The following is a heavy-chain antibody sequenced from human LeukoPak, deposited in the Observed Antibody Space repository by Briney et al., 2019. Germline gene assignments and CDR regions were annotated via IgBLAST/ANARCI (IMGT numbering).Heavy chain of an antibody. CDR2: ISSSSSYI. D-gene: IGHD3-9*01. Sequence: GGSLRLSCAASGFTFSSYSMNWVRQAPGKGLEWVSSISSSSSYIYYADSVKGRFTISRDNAKNSLYLQMNSLRAEDTAVYYCARFAHFSWFETLRSYFDYWGQGTLVTVSS. V-gene: IGHV3-21*01. J-gene: IGHJ4*02. CDR3: ARFAHFSWFETLRSYFDY. CDR1: GFTFSSYS.